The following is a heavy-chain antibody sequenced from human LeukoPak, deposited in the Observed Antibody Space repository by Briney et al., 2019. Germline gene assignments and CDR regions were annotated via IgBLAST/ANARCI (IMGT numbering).Heavy chain of an antibody. J-gene: IGHJ4*02. CDR3: ARARPYYYDSSGYRRYYFDY. CDR1: GFTVSSNY. Sequence: PGGSLRLSRAASGFTVSSNYMSWVRQAPGKGLEWVSVIYSGGSTYYADSVKGRFTISRDNSKNTLYLQMNSLRAEDTAVYYCARARPYYYDSSGYRRYYFDYWGQGTLVTVSS. D-gene: IGHD3-22*01. CDR2: IYSGGST. V-gene: IGHV3-66*02.